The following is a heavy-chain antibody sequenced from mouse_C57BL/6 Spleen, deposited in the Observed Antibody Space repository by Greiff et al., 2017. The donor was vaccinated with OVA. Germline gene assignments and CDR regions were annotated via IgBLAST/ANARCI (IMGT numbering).Heavy chain of an antibody. CDR3: ASGGRAMDY. CDR2: ISSGSSTI. D-gene: IGHD3-3*01. V-gene: IGHV5-17*01. J-gene: IGHJ4*01. CDR1: GFTFSDYG. Sequence: EVKVEESGGGLVKPGGSLKLSCAASGFTFSDYGMHWVRQAPEKGLEWVAYISSGSSTIYYADTVKGRFTISRDNAKNTLFLQMTSLRSEDTAMYYCASGGRAMDYWGQGTSVTVSS.